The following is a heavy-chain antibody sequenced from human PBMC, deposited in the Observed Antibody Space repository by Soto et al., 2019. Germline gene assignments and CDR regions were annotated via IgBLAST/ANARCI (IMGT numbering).Heavy chain of an antibody. V-gene: IGHV1-69*01. CDR3: ARSRLTIFGVVIIDYYGMDV. J-gene: IGHJ6*02. CDR1: GGTFSSYA. Sequence: QVQLVQSGAEVKKPGSSVKVSCKASGGTFSSYAISWVRQAPGQGLEWMGGIIPIFGTANYAQEFQGRVTITADESTSTAYMELSSLRSEDTAVYYCARSRLTIFGVVIIDYYGMDVWGQGTTVTVSS. CDR2: IIPIFGTA. D-gene: IGHD3-3*01.